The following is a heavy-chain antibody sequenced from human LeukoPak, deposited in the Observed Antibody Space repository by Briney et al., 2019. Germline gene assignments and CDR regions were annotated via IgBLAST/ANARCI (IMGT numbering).Heavy chain of an antibody. V-gene: IGHV5-51*01. CDR2: IYPGDSDT. J-gene: IGHJ4*02. Sequence: GESLKISCKGSGYSFTNYWIGWVRQMPGKGLEGMGIIYPGDSDTRYSPSFQGQVTISVDKSIDTAYLQWSSLKASDTAMFFCARHSGSSDYYRFFDYWGQGTLVTVSA. D-gene: IGHD3-22*01. CDR3: ARHSGSSDYYRFFDY. CDR1: GYSFTNYW.